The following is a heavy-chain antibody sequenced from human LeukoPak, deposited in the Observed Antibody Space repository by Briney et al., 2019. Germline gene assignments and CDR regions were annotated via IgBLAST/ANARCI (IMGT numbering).Heavy chain of an antibody. CDR1: GFTFSSYA. V-gene: IGHV3-64*01. J-gene: IGHJ6*03. D-gene: IGHD3-16*01. CDR3: ARGGRSYYYYMDV. Sequence: GGSLRLSCAASGFTFSSYAMHWVRQAPGKGLEYVSAISSNGGSTYYANSVKGRFTISRDNSKNTLYLQMGSLRAEDMAVYYCARGGRSYYYYMDVWGKGTTVTVSS. CDR2: ISSNGGST.